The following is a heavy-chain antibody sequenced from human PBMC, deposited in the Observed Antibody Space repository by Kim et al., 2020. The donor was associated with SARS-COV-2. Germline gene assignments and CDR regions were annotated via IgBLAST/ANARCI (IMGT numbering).Heavy chain of an antibody. D-gene: IGHD3-16*01. V-gene: IGHV4-59*09. CDR3: ARGGLWGNYFDY. J-gene: IGHJ4*02. Sequence: NYNPSLKSRVTISVDTSKNQFSLKLSSVTAADTAVYYCARGGLWGNYFDYWGQGTLVTVSS.